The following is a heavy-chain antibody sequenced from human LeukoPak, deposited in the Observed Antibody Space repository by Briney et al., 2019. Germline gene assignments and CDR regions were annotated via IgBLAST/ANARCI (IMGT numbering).Heavy chain of an antibody. CDR1: GGSISSGDYY. Sequence: TSETLSLTCTVSGGSISSGDYYWSWIRQPPAKGLQWSGYIYYSGSTYYNPSLKSRVTISVDRSKNQFSLKLSSVTAADTAVYYCARGGKAAARFDLWGRGTLVTVSP. V-gene: IGHV4-30-4*01. J-gene: IGHJ2*01. D-gene: IGHD2-15*01. CDR3: ARGGKAAARFDL. CDR2: IYYSGST.